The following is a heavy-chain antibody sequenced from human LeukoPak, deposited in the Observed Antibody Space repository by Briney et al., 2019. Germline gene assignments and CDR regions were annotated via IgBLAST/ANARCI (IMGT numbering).Heavy chain of an antibody. CDR1: GGSISSYH. CDR2: IYTSGNT. J-gene: IGHJ5*02. CDR3: ARGTYYDILTGYLNWFDP. D-gene: IGHD3-9*01. Sequence: SETLSLTCTVSGGSISSYHWSWIRQPAGKGLEWVGRIYTSGNTNYNPSLKSRVTMSVDASKNQFSLNLISVTAADTAVYYCARGTYYDILTGYLNWFDPWGQGTLVTVSS. V-gene: IGHV4-4*07.